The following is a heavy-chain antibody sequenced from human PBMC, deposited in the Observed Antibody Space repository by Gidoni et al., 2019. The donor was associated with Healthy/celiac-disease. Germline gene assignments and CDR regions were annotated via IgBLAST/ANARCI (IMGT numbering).Heavy chain of an antibody. CDR2: ISSSSSYT. J-gene: IGHJ4*02. CDR1: GFTFSDYY. D-gene: IGHD2-8*02. V-gene: IGHV3-11*06. CDR3: ARSVVYAGLYYFDY. Sequence: QVQLVASGGGLVKPGGSLRLSCAASGFTFSDYYMSWIRQAPGKGLEWVSYISSSSSYTNYADSVKGRFTISRDNAKNSLYLQMNSLRAEDTAVYYCARSVVYAGLYYFDYWGQGTLVTVS.